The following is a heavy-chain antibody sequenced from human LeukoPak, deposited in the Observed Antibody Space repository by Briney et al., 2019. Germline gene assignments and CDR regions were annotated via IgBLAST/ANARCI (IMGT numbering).Heavy chain of an antibody. CDR3: AKDRPHIVVVPAACFDY. V-gene: IGHV3-23*01. Sequence: PGGSLRLSCAASRFTFSSYAMSWVRQAPGKGLEWVSAISGSGGSTYYADSVKGRFTISRDNSKNTLYLQMNSLRAEDTAVYYCAKDRPHIVVVPAACFDYWGQGTLVTVSS. CDR1: RFTFSSYA. D-gene: IGHD2-2*01. J-gene: IGHJ4*02. CDR2: ISGSGGST.